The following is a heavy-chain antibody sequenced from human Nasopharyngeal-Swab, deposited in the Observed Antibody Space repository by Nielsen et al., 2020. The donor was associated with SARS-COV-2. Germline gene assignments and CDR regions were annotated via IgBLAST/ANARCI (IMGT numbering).Heavy chain of an antibody. J-gene: IGHJ4*02. D-gene: IGHD3-10*01. V-gene: IGHV4-34*01. CDR2: INHSGST. CDR3: ARTPTLLREIKTRKYYFDY. Sequence: SETLSLTCAVYGGSFSGHYWSWIRQPPGKGLEWIGEINHSGSTNYNPSLKSRVTISVDTSKNQFSLKLSSVTAADTAVYYCARTPTLLREIKTRKYYFDYWGQGTLVTVSS. CDR1: GGSFSGHY.